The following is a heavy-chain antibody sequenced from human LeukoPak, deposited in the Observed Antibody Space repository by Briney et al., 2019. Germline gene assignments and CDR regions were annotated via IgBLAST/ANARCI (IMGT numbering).Heavy chain of an antibody. CDR1: GGTFSSYA. V-gene: IGHV1-69*05. CDR3: ARCITMIDDWFDP. CDR2: IIPIFGTA. J-gene: IGHJ5*02. Sequence: SVKVSCKASGGTFSSYAISWVRQAPRQGLEWMGGIIPIFGTANYAQKFQGRVTITTDESTSTAYMELSSLRSEDTAVYYCARCITMIDDWFDPWGQGTLVTVSS. D-gene: IGHD3-22*01.